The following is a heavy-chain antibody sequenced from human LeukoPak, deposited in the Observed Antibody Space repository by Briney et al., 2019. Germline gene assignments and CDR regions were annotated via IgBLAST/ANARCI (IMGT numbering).Heavy chain of an antibody. J-gene: IGHJ6*02. CDR2: IRADSVII. CDR1: GFPFSSYS. D-gene: IGHD5-18*01. V-gene: IGHV3-48*01. Sequence: GGSLRLSCVASGFPFSSYSMIWARQAPGKRLEWLSYIRADSVIIDYAASVKGRFTVSRDNPKNTLYLQMNSLKPEDTGVYYCARDRGVAGDGYSYGWADYHFGLDVWGQGTTVTVSS. CDR3: ARDRGVAGDGYSYGWADYHFGLDV.